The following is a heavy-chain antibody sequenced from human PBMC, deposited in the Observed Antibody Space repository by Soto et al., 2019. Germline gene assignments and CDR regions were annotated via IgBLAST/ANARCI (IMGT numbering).Heavy chain of an antibody. Sequence: QMQLQESGPGLVKPSDTLSLTCAVSGYSISSSNWWGWIRQPPGKGLEWSGYIYYSGSTYYTPSLTSRVTMSVDTSNNQCSLRLNSVTAVDTAVYYCASKPNSRYYFDYWGQGTLVTVSS. D-gene: IGHD5-18*01. J-gene: IGHJ4*02. CDR2: IYYSGST. CDR1: GYSISSSNW. V-gene: IGHV4-28*01. CDR3: ASKPNSRYYFDY.